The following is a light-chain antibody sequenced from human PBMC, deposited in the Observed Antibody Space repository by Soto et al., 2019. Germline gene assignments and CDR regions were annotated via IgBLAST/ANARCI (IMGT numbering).Light chain of an antibody. Sequence: NFMLTQPHSVSESPGKTVTISCTRSSGSIASNYVQWYQQRPGSAPTTVIYEDNQRPSGVPDRFSGSIDSSSNSASLTISGLKTEDEADYDCQSYDSSIVGLGGGTKVTVL. CDR3: QSYDSSIVG. V-gene: IGLV6-57*04. CDR2: EDN. J-gene: IGLJ2*01. CDR1: SGSIASNY.